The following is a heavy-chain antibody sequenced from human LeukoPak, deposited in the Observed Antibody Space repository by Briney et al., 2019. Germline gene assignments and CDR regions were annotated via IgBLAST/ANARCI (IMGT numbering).Heavy chain of an antibody. D-gene: IGHD7-27*01. Sequence: GGSLRLSCAASGFTFSSYWMHWVRQAPGKGLVWVSRINTDGSSTNYAGSVKGRFTMSRDNAKNTLYLQMNSLRAEDTAVYSCAREITTNGGRYFDYWGQGTLVTVSS. J-gene: IGHJ4*02. CDR1: GFTFSSYW. CDR2: INTDGSST. CDR3: AREITTNGGRYFDY. V-gene: IGHV3-74*01.